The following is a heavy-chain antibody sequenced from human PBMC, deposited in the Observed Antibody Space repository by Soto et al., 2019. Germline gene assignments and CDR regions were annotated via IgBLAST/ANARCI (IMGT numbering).Heavy chain of an antibody. CDR2: IQPDGSIT. CDR3: AKTIRGGYSSSWYYFDY. V-gene: IGHV3-74*01. D-gene: IGHD6-13*01. J-gene: IGHJ4*02. Sequence: GGSLRLSCVVSGFTLNSRWMHWVRQTPGKGLVWVSRIQPDGSITYYADSLKGRFTISRDNSKNTLYLQINSLRAEDTAVYYCAKTIRGGYSSSWYYFDYWGQGTLVTVSS. CDR1: GFTLNSRW.